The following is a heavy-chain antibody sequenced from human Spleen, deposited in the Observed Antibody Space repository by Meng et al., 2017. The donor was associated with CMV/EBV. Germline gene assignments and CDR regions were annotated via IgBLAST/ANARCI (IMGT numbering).Heavy chain of an antibody. V-gene: IGHV3-21*01. CDR3: AIVVVITGKDVFDI. CDR2: ISSSSSYI. J-gene: IGHJ3*02. D-gene: IGHD3-22*01. Sequence: GGSLRLSCAASGFTFSSYSMNWVRQAPGKGLEWVSSISSSSSYIYYADSVKGRFTISRDNAKNSLYLQMNSLRAEDTALYYCAIVVVITGKDVFDIWGQGTLVTVSS. CDR1: GFTFSSYS.